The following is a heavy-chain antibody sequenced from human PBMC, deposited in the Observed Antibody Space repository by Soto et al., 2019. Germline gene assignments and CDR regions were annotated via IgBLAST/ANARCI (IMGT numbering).Heavy chain of an antibody. J-gene: IGHJ6*03. CDR1: GGSFSGYY. Sequence: QVQLQQWGAGLLKPSETLSLTCAVYGGSFSGYYWSWIRQPPGKGLEWIGESNHSGSTNYNPSLKSRVTISVDTSKNQFSLKLSSVTAADTAVYYCAREPKIFTYYYYYMDVWGKGTTVTVSS. D-gene: IGHD3-9*01. CDR2: SNHSGST. CDR3: AREPKIFTYYYYYMDV. V-gene: IGHV4-34*01.